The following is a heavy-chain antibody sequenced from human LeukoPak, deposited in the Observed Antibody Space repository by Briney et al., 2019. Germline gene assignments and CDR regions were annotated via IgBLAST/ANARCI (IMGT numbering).Heavy chain of an antibody. CDR3: ARDDPGYFDT. V-gene: IGHV4-4*07. CDR2: FYSSGSN. J-gene: IGHJ5*02. Sequence: SETLSLTYAFCCGSMSNYAWRWLRESGGKGVEWIGRFYSSGSNYYNPSLKRRVSISLDKFKKEVSLEMRSVDAADTAVYYCARDDPGYFDTWGQGILVTVSS. D-gene: IGHD1-1*01. CDR1: CGSMSNYA.